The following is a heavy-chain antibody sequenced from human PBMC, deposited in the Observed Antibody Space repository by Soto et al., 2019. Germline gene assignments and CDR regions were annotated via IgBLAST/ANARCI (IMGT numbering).Heavy chain of an antibody. J-gene: IGHJ4*02. CDR3: ARGLDQPPVGLYIDT. Sequence: QVQLVQSGAEVKNPGSSVKVSCQTSGGTFNSYLIDWVRQAPGQGLEWMGGIIPAFGTAKYAQKFQGRVTLTADKSTTTAYMELRTLTSDDTAVYYCARGLDQPPVGLYIDTWGQGTLVTVSS. CDR2: IIPAFGTA. V-gene: IGHV1-69*06. D-gene: IGHD2-2*01. CDR1: GGTFNSYL.